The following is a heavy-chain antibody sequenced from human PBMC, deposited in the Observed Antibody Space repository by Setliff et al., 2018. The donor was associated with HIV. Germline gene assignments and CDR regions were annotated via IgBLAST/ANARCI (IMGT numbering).Heavy chain of an antibody. CDR2: ILYDGSNK. J-gene: IGHJ4*02. Sequence: GGSLRLSCEASGFSFSSFTMNWVRQAPGKGLEWVAVILYDGSNKYYADSVKGRFTISRDNSKNTLFLQMNSLRGDDTAVYYCARDPLLFLEWLSPGYPFDYWGQGTLVTVSS. D-gene: IGHD3-3*01. CDR3: ARDPLLFLEWLSPGYPFDY. CDR1: GFSFSSFT. V-gene: IGHV3-30*04.